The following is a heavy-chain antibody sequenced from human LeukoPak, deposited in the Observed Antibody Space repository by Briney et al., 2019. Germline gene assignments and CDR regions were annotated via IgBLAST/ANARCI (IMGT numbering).Heavy chain of an antibody. CDR2: IHYSGNT. CDR3: ARLGAGPTYYDFWSGYSSFYFDY. D-gene: IGHD3-3*01. V-gene: IGHV4-39*01. Sequence: SETLSLTCTVSGGSISSSSYYWSWIRQPPGKGLEWIGGIHYSGNTYYNPSLKSRVTISVDTSKNQFSLKLSSVTAADTAVYYCARLGAGPTYYDFWSGYSSFYFDYWGQGTLVTVSS. J-gene: IGHJ4*02. CDR1: GGSISSSSYY.